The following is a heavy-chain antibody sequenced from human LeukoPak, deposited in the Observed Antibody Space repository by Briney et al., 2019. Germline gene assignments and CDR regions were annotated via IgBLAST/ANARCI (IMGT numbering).Heavy chain of an antibody. CDR3: ASGYSSGWYPPNYYYYGMDV. V-gene: IGHV1-69*13. CDR2: IIPIFGTA. J-gene: IGHJ6*02. D-gene: IGHD6-19*01. CDR1: GGTFSSYA. Sequence: SVKVSCKASGGTFSSYAISWVRQAPGQGLEWMGGIIPIFGTANYAQKFQGRVTITADESTSTAYMELSSLRSEGTAVYYCASGYSSGWYPPNYYYYGMDVWGQGTTVTVSS.